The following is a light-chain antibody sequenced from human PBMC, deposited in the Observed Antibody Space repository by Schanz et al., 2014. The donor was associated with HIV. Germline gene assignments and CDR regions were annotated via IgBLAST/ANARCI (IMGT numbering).Light chain of an antibody. Sequence: QSVLTQPASVSGSPGQSITISCTGNSRDVDSNNYVSWYQQCPGKAPKLMIYDVSNRPSGVSNRFSGSKSGNTASLTISGLQAEDEADYYCCSYAGSSTRVFGGGTKLTVL. CDR3: CSYAGSSTRV. CDR2: DVS. V-gene: IGLV2-23*02. J-gene: IGLJ2*01. CDR1: SRDVDSNNY.